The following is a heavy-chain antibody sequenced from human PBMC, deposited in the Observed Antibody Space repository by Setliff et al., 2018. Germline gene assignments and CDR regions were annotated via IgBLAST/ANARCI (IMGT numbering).Heavy chain of an antibody. Sequence: SETLSLTCAVSGYSISSGYYWGWIRQPPGKGLEWLGSVRHRGGTYYNPSLKSRVTISLDTSENQFSLKLSSVAAADTAVYYCARQICSGGDCSHYFDYWGQGTLVTVSS. CDR2: VRHRGGT. V-gene: IGHV4-38-2*01. CDR3: ARQICSGGDCSHYFDY. CDR1: GYSISSGYY. D-gene: IGHD2-21*02. J-gene: IGHJ4*02.